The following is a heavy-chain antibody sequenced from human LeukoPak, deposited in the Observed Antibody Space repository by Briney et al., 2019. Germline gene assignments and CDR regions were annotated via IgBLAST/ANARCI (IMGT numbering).Heavy chain of an antibody. Sequence: GGSLRLSCAASGFTFSSYSWNWVRQAPGKGLEWVSYISPSSSSTYYADSVKGRFTISRDNARSSLYLQMNSLSTEDTALYYCARDAASGNNWFDPWGQGTLVTVSS. J-gene: IGHJ5*02. V-gene: IGHV3-48*01. CDR2: ISPSSSST. CDR3: ARDAASGNNWFDP. D-gene: IGHD3-3*01. CDR1: GFTFSSYS.